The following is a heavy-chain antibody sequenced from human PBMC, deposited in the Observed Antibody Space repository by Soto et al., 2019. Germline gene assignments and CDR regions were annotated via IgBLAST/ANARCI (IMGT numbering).Heavy chain of an antibody. D-gene: IGHD6-19*01. CDR2: TYYRSKWYT. CDR3: TRGRSTGWHYLDY. V-gene: IGHV6-1*01. CDR1: GDFVASNSAA. J-gene: IGHJ4*02. Sequence: SQTLSLTCAISGDFVASNSAAWNWIRQSPARGLDWLGRTYYRSKWYTEYAVSVKSRISITPDTSKNQFSLQLSSVTPDDTAVYYCTRGRSTGWHYLDYWGQGNLVTVSS.